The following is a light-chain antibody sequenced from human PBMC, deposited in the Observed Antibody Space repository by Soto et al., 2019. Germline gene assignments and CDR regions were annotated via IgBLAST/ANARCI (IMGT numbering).Light chain of an antibody. CDR2: TNH. J-gene: IGLJ2*01. V-gene: IGLV1-44*01. CDR3: AAWDDSLNAVV. CDR1: ASNLGGNP. Sequence: QLVLTQPPSVSGTPGQKVSISCSGSASNLGGNPVNWYQHLPGAAPKLLIYTNHQRPSGVPDRFSGSKSGTSASLAISGLRSEDEADFYCAAWDDSLNAVVFGGGTKRTVL.